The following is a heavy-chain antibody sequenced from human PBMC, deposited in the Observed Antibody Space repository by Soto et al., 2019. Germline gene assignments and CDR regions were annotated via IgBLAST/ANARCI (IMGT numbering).Heavy chain of an antibody. CDR2: ITSSGTTI. D-gene: IGHD2-15*01. CDR1: GFTFSTYS. Sequence: LRLSCVASGFTFSTYSMNWVRQAPGKGLEWISYITSSGTTIFYADSVKGRFTISRDNAKNSLYLQMNSLRAEDTAVYYCARDSSVVVAATPGYWGQRTLVTVSS. J-gene: IGHJ4*02. V-gene: IGHV3-48*01. CDR3: ARDSSVVVAATPGY.